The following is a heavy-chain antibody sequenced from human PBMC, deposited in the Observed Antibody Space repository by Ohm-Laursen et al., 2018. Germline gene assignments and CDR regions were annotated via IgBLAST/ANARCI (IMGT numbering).Heavy chain of an antibody. CDR2: IYSGGST. CDR1: GFTVSSNH. J-gene: IGHJ6*02. D-gene: IGHD3-3*02. CDR3: ILGVFGRDV. V-gene: IGHV3-66*01. Sequence: SLRLSCTASGFTVSSNHMSWVRQTPGKGLEWVSVIYSGGSTYYADSVKGRFTISRDNSKNTLYLQMNSLRAEDTAVYYCILGVFGRDVWGQGTTVTVSS.